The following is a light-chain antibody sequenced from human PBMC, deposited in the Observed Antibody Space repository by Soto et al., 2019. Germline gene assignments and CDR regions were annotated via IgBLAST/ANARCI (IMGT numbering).Light chain of an antibody. CDR3: QQYTDWPRT. CDR2: GAS. Sequence: EIVMTQSPATLSVSPGERATLSCRASQSVSSNLAWYQQKPGQAPRLLIYGASTRATGIPARFSGSGSGTEFTLTISSLQSEDFAVYYCQQYTDWPRTFGPGTKVDSK. V-gene: IGKV3-15*01. J-gene: IGKJ1*01. CDR1: QSVSSN.